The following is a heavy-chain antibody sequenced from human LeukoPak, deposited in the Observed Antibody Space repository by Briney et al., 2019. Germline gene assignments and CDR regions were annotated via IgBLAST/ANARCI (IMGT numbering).Heavy chain of an antibody. V-gene: IGHV3-21*04. CDR3: ARDAEGIAVAGKQGDFDY. J-gene: IGHJ4*02. CDR1: GFTFSSYS. Sequence: PGGSLRLSCAASGFTFSSYSMNWVRQAPGKGLEWVSSISSSSSYIYYADSVKGRFTISRDNAKNSLYLQMNSLRAEDTAVYYCARDAEGIAVAGKQGDFDYWGQGTLVTVSS. D-gene: IGHD6-19*01. CDR2: ISSSSSYI.